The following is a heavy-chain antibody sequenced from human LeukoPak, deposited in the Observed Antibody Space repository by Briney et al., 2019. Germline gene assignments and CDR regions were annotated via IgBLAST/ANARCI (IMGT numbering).Heavy chain of an antibody. V-gene: IGHV3-13*01. CDR3: VSEARGYHYTYFDY. D-gene: IGHD5-18*01. CDR1: GFTLGSHD. Sequence: GGSLRPSCTASGFTLGSHDMHWVRQIPGQGLEWVAAVSSGFHAFFADSVQGRFTVSREDARNSLYLQMNSLRAGDTAVYYCVSEARGYHYTYFDYWGQGTLVTVSS. J-gene: IGHJ4*02. CDR2: VSSGFHA.